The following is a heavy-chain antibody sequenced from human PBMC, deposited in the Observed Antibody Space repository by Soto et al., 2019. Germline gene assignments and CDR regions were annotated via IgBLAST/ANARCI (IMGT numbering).Heavy chain of an antibody. CDR1: GESISSSSYY. CDR3: ARERTTVVTQAYFDH. V-gene: IGHV4-39*02. Sequence: SETLSLTCIVSGESISSSSYYWVWIRQPPGKGLEWIGSIYYSGHTYYNPSFKSRVTISIDTSKYQFSLKLSSVTATDTAVYYCARERTTVVTQAYFDHWGQGXLVTVYS. CDR2: IYYSGHT. J-gene: IGHJ4*02. D-gene: IGHD2-21*02.